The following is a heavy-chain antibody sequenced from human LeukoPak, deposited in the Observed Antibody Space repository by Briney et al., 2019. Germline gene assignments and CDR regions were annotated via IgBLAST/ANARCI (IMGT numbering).Heavy chain of an antibody. CDR3: VKSGTLLREGFNY. CDR1: GASINIRYHY. V-gene: IGHV4-39*01. CDR2: MDYTGET. J-gene: IGHJ4*02. Sequence: SETLSPTCTVSGASINIRYHYWGWIRQSPGKGLEWIGSMDYTGETYYSPSLQSRVTISVDTPRNQFSLNLHSMTAADTAVYYCVKSGTLLREGFNYWGQGTLVTVSS. D-gene: IGHD1-1*01.